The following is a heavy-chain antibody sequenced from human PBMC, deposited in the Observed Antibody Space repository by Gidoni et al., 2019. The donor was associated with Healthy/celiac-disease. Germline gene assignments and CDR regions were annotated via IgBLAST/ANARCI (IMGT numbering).Heavy chain of an antibody. D-gene: IGHD3-3*01. CDR2: ISSSSSTI. CDR3: ARDNYDFWSGNYYYYGMDV. CDR1: GFTFSSYS. Sequence: EVQLVESGGGLVQPGGSLRLSCAASGFTFSSYSMNWVRQAPGKGLEWVSYISSSSSTIYYADSVKGRFTISRDNAKNSLYLQMNSLRDEDTAVYYCARDNYDFWSGNYYYYGMDVWGQGTTVTVSS. V-gene: IGHV3-48*02. J-gene: IGHJ6*02.